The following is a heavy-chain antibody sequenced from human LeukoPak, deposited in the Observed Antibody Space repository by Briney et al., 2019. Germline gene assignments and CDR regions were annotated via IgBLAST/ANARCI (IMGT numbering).Heavy chain of an antibody. CDR2: IWYDGSNK. D-gene: IGHD4-23*01. V-gene: IGHV3-33*01. CDR3: ASDFYGGNSVYFQH. Sequence: GGSLRLSCAASGSTFSSYGMHWVRQAPGKGLEWVAVIWYDGSNKYYADSVKGRFTISRDNSKNTLYLQMNSLRAEDTAVYYCASDFYGGNSVYFQHWGQGTLVTVSS. CDR1: GSTFSSYG. J-gene: IGHJ1*01.